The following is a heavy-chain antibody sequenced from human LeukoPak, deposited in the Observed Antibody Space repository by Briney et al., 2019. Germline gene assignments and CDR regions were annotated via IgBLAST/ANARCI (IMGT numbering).Heavy chain of an antibody. CDR1: GGTFISYA. CDR2: IIPIFGTA. J-gene: IGHJ4*02. Sequence: SVKVSCKASGGTFISYAISWVRQAPGQGLEWMGGIIPIFGTANYEQKFQGRVTITTDESTSTAYMELSSLRSEDTAVYYCAREVSYYFDYWGQGTLVTVSS. D-gene: IGHD2-8*01. V-gene: IGHV1-69*05. CDR3: AREVSYYFDY.